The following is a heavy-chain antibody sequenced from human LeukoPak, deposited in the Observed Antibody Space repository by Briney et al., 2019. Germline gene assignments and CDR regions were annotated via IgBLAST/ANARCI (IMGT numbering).Heavy chain of an antibody. CDR2: LHYGGST. CDR1: GGSISSSSYY. J-gene: IGHJ4*02. Sequence: PSETLSLTCTVSGGSISSSSYYWGWIRQPPGKGLEWIGSLHYGGSTYYNPSLKSRVTISGDTSKKQISLKQNSVTAADTAVYYCARLTFHYDGSGYYFDYWGQGTLVTVSS. CDR3: ARLTFHYDGSGYYFDY. D-gene: IGHD3-22*01. V-gene: IGHV4-39*01.